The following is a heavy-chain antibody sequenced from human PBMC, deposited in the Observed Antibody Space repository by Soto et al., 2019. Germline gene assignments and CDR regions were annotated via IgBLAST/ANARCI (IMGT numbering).Heavy chain of an antibody. CDR1: GGSISSGGYY. D-gene: IGHD2-2*03. V-gene: IGHV4-31*03. CDR2: IYYSGST. Sequence: SETLSLTCTVSGGSISSGGYYWSWIRQHPGKGLEWIGYIYYSGSTYYNPSLKSRVTISVDTSKNQFSLKLSSVTAADTAVYYCARESRGYCSSTSCYGNWFDPWGQGTLVTVSS. CDR3: ARESRGYCSSTSCYGNWFDP. J-gene: IGHJ5*02.